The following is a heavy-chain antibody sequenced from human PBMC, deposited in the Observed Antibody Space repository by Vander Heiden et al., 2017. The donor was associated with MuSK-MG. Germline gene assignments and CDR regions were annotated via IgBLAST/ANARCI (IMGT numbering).Heavy chain of an antibody. CDR1: GYTFTSYA. CDR2: INAGNGNT. CDR3: ARDGYYDFWSERYYYYYMDV. Sequence: QVQLVQSGAEVKKPGASVKVSCKASGYTFTSYALHWVRQAPGQRLEWMGWINAGNGNTKYSQKFQGRVTITRDTSASTAYMELSSLRSEDTAVYYCARDGYYDFWSERYYYYYMDVWGKGTTVTVSS. J-gene: IGHJ6*03. D-gene: IGHD3-3*01. V-gene: IGHV1-3*01.